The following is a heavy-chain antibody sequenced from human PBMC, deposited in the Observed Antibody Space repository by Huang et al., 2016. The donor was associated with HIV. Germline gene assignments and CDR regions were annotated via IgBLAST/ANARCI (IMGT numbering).Heavy chain of an antibody. D-gene: IGHD1-7*01. J-gene: IGHJ3*02. V-gene: IGHV3-21*01. Sequence: EVQLVESGGGLVKPGGSLRLSCAASGFTFSDYSRSWVRQAPGKGLQWVSNISGSSSYIYYVDSVKGRFAISRDNAKNLLFLQMNSLRAEDTAVYYCARRYNWNYVAHGFDIWGQGTMVTVSS. CDR3: ARRYNWNYVAHGFDI. CDR1: GFTFSDYS. CDR2: ISGSSSYI.